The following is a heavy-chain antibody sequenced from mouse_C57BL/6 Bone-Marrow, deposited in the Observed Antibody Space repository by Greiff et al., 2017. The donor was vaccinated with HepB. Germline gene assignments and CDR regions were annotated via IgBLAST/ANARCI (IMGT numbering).Heavy chain of an antibody. CDR2: ISDGGSYT. D-gene: IGHD2-13*01. CDR1: GFTFSSYA. CDR3: ARERGGDGAY. Sequence: EVQLQESGGGLVKPGGSLKLSCVASGFTFSSYAMSWVRQTPEKRLEWVATISDGGSYTYYPDNVKGRFTISRDNAKNNLYLQMSHLKSEDTAMYYCARERGGDGAYWGQGTLVTVSA. V-gene: IGHV5-4*01. J-gene: IGHJ3*01.